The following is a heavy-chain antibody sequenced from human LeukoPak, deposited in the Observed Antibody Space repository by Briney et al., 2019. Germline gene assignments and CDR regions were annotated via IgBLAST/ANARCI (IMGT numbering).Heavy chain of an antibody. D-gene: IGHD2-21*02. CDR3: AKSAAEYCGGDCYLDY. CDR1: GFTFSSYG. CDR2: ISGSGGST. V-gene: IGHV3-23*01. Sequence: AGGSLRLSCAASGFTFSSYGMHWVRQAPGKGLEWVSAISGSGGSTYYADSVKGRFTISRDNSKNTLYLQMNSLRAEDTAVYYCAKSAAEYCGGDCYLDYWGQGTLVTVSS. J-gene: IGHJ4*02.